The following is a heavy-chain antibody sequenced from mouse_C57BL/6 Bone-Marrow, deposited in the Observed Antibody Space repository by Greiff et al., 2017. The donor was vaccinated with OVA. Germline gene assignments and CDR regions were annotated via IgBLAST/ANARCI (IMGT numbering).Heavy chain of an antibody. CDR2: IDPENGDT. V-gene: IGHV14-4*01. CDR3: TTGSGYYFDY. D-gene: IGHD3-2*02. Sequence: VQLQQSGAELVRPGASVKLSCTASGFNIKDDYMHWVKQRPEQGLEWIGWIDPENGDTEYASKFQGKDTITADTSFNTAYLQLSSLTAEDTYVYNYTTGSGYYFDYWGQGTTLTVSS. J-gene: IGHJ2*01. CDR1: GFNIKDDY.